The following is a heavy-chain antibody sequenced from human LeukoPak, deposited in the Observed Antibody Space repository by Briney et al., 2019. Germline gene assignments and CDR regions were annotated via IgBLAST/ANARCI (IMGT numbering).Heavy chain of an antibody. CDR3: TSLSFCGGDCYGYYYDYGMDV. Sequence: GGSLRLSCAASGFTFSGSAMHWVRQASGKGLEWVGRIRSKANSYATAYAASVKGRFTISRDDSKNTAYLQMNSLKTEDTAVYYCTSLSFCGGDCYGYYYDYGMDVWGQGTTVTVSS. D-gene: IGHD2-21*02. CDR1: GFTFSGSA. V-gene: IGHV3-73*01. J-gene: IGHJ6*02. CDR2: IRSKANSYAT.